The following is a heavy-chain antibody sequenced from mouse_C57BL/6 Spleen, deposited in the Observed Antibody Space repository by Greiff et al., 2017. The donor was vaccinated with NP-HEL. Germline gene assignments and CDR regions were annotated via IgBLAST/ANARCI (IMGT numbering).Heavy chain of an antibody. Sequence: QVQLQQPGAELVMPGASVKLSCKASGYTFTSYWMHWVKQRPGQGLEWIGEIYPSDSYTNYNQKFKGKSTLTVDKSSSTAYMQLSSLTSEDSAVYSSARDSSAAMDYWGQGTSVTVSS. D-gene: IGHD3-2*02. CDR2: IYPSDSYT. CDR1: GYTFTSYW. CDR3: ARDSSAAMDY. J-gene: IGHJ4*01. V-gene: IGHV1-69*01.